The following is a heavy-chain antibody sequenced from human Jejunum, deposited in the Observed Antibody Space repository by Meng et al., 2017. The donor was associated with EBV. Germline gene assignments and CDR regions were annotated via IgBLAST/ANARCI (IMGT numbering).Heavy chain of an antibody. CDR3: AGASGNNYEGFDY. CDR2: ISHSGSA. V-gene: IGHV4-4*02. D-gene: IGHD1/OR15-1a*01. CDR1: GGSISSGDW. J-gene: IGHJ4*02. Sequence: GEVEGSGPGRVKALGTLSLTGAVSGGSISSGDWWSWVRRPPGKGLEWIGEISHSGSAGYNPSLKSRVTITVDKSKNQFSLNLNSVTAPDTAVYYCAGASGNNYEGFDYWGQGTLVTVSS.